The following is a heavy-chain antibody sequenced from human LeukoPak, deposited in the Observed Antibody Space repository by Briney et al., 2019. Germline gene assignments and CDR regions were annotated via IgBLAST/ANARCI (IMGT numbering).Heavy chain of an antibody. CDR1: GYTFTGYY. CDR3: ARDYEYSSGWYEVDY. Sequence: ASVKVSCKASGYTFTGYYMHWVRQAPGQGLEWMGWINPNSGGTNYAQKFQGRVTMTRDTSISTAYMELRRLRSDDTAVYYCARDYEYSSGWYEVDYWGQGTLVTVSS. D-gene: IGHD6-19*01. CDR2: INPNSGGT. J-gene: IGHJ4*02. V-gene: IGHV1-2*02.